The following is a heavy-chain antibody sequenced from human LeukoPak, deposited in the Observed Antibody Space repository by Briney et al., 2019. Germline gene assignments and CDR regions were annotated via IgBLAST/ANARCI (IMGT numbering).Heavy chain of an antibody. D-gene: IGHD3-9*01. CDR2: MNPNSGNT. Sequence: ASVKVSCKASGYTFTSYDINWVRQATGQGLEWMGWMNPNSGNTGYAQKFQGRVTMTRNTSISTAYMELSSLRSEDTAVYYFARGRDDILTGYSYDYWGQGTLVTVSS. V-gene: IGHV1-8*01. J-gene: IGHJ4*02. CDR3: ARGRDDILTGYSYDY. CDR1: GYTFTSYD.